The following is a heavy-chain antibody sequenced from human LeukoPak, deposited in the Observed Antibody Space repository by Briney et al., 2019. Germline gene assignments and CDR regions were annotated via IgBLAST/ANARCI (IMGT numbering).Heavy chain of an antibody. CDR3: ARDLSGMDV. Sequence: SETLSLTCAVSGGFISSSNWWTWVRQPPGKGLGWVGEISQSGSTNYNPSLKSRVTISLDKSKNQFSLKLTSVTAADTAVYYCARDLSGMDVWGQGTTVTVSS. CDR2: ISQSGST. CDR1: GGFISSSNW. J-gene: IGHJ6*02. V-gene: IGHV4-4*02.